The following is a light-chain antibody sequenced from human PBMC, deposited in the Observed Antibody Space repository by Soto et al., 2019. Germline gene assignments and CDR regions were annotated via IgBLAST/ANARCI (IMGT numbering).Light chain of an antibody. CDR2: STS. CDR3: LLYYGGTWV. CDR1: TGAVTSGYY. J-gene: IGLJ3*02. V-gene: IGLV7-43*01. Sequence: QTVVTQEPSLTVSPGGTVILTCASSTGAVTSGYYPNWFQQKPGQAPRALIYSTSNTHSWTPARISGSLLGGKAALTLSGVQPEDEAEYYCLLYYGGTWVFGGGTKLTVL.